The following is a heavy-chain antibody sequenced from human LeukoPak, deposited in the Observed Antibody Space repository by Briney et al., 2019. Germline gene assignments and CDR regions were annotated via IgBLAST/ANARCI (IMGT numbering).Heavy chain of an antibody. V-gene: IGHV5-51*01. CDR1: GYSLTSYW. Sequence: GESLKISCKGSGYSLTSYWIGWVRQMPGKGLEWMGIIYPGDSDTRYSPSFQGQVTISADKSISTAYLQWSSLKASDTAMYYCARGRRELTMVRDPPFDYWGQGTLVTVSS. J-gene: IGHJ4*02. CDR3: ARGRRELTMVRDPPFDY. CDR2: IYPGDSDT. D-gene: IGHD3-10*01.